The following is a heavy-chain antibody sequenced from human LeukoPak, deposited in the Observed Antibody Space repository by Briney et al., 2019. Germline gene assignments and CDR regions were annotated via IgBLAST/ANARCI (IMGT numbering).Heavy chain of an antibody. CDR2: INPNSGGT. CDR3: ARVESGYDPTTYYYYYYYMDV. Sequence: GASVKVSCKASGYTFTGYYMHWVRQAPGQGLEWMGWINPNSGGTNYAQKFQGRVTMTRDTSISTAYMELSSLRSEDTAVYYCARVESGYDPTTYYYYYYYMDVWGKGTTVTISS. D-gene: IGHD5-12*01. V-gene: IGHV1-2*02. CDR1: GYTFTGYY. J-gene: IGHJ6*03.